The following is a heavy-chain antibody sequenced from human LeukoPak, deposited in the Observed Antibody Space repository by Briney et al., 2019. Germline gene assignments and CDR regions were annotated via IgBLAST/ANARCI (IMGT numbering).Heavy chain of an antibody. CDR2: ISSSSSYI. J-gene: IGHJ4*02. V-gene: IGHV3-21*01. CDR3: AGEGHYYDSSGYYPFDY. Sequence: GSLRLSCAASGFTFSSYSMNWVRQAPGKGLEWVSSISSSSSYIYYADSVKGRFTISRDNAKNSLYLQMNSLRAEDTAVYYCAGEGHYYDSSGYYPFDYWGQGTLVTVSS. D-gene: IGHD3-22*01. CDR1: GFTFSSYS.